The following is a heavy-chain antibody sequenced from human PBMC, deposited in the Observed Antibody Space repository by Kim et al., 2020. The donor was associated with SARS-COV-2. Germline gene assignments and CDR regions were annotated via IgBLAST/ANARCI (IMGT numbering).Heavy chain of an antibody. Sequence: SETLSLTCAVYGGSFSGYYWSWIRQPPGKGLEWIGEINHSGSTNYNPSLKSRVTISVDTSKNQFSLKLSSVTAADTAVYYCARGLTPIAVAGTNLDYWGQGTLVTVSS. CDR2: INHSGST. D-gene: IGHD6-19*01. CDR3: ARGLTPIAVAGTNLDY. V-gene: IGHV4-34*01. CDR1: GGSFSGYY. J-gene: IGHJ4*02.